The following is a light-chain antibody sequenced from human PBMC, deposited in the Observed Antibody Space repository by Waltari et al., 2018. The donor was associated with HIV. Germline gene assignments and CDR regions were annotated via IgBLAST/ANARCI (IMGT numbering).Light chain of an antibody. CDR2: DVS. Sequence: QSALTQPASVSGSPGQSITISCTGTSSDVGGYNYVSWYQQHPGKAPKLMIYDVSNRPSGVSNRFSGSKSGSTASLTISGLLAEDEADYYCSSYTSSSTWVFGGGTKLTVL. J-gene: IGLJ3*02. CDR1: SSDVGGYNY. CDR3: SSYTSSSTWV. V-gene: IGLV2-14*03.